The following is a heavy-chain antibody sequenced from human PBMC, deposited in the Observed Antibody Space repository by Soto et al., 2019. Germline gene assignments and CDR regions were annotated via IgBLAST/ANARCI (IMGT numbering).Heavy chain of an antibody. Sequence: EVQLVESGGGLVQPGGSLRLSCVVSGLTFSNYWMSRVRQAPGKGLEWVANINQDGSESYYVDSVKGRFTISRDNAKNSLYLQMTSLRAEDTAVYYCARPARECSSPGCANWRQGTLVTVSS. D-gene: IGHD2-2*01. CDR3: ARPARECSSPGCAN. V-gene: IGHV3-7*01. CDR2: INQDGSES. J-gene: IGHJ4*02. CDR1: GLTFSNYW.